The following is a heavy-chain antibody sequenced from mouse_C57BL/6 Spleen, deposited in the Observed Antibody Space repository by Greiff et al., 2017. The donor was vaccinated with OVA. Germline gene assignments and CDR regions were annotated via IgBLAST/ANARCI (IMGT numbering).Heavy chain of an antibody. Sequence: EVKVEESGGGLVKPGGSLKLSCAASGFTFSDYGMHWVRQAPEKGLEWVAYISSGSSTIYYADTVKGRFTISRDNAKSTLFLQLTSLRSEDTAMYYGTRGSDYDYWGQGTTLTVSS. CDR2: ISSGSSTI. D-gene: IGHD2-13*01. CDR3: TRGSDYDY. V-gene: IGHV5-17*01. CDR1: GFTFSDYG. J-gene: IGHJ2*01.